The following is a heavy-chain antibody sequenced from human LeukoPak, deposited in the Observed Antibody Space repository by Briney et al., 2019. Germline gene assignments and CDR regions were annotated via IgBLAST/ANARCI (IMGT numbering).Heavy chain of an antibody. J-gene: IGHJ4*02. CDR2: IYYSVST. D-gene: IGHD5-12*01. V-gene: IGHV4-30-4*01. Sequence: SETLSLTCTVSGGSISSNSYYWTWIRQPPGTGLEWIGYIYYSVSTYYNPSLKSRVTISVDTSKNQFSLKLSSVTAADTAVYYCARDRGGYGYFDYWGQGTLVTVSS. CDR3: ARDRGGYGYFDY. CDR1: GGSISSNSYY.